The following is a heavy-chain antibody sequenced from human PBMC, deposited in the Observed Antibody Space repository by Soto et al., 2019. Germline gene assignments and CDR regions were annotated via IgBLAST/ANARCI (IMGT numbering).Heavy chain of an antibody. CDR1: GGSFSGYY. CDR2: INHSGST. J-gene: IGHJ3*02. CDR3: AIPQFPRIAAAGTRSYAFDI. V-gene: IGHV4-34*01. D-gene: IGHD6-13*01. Sequence: SETLSLTCAVYGGSFSGYYWSWIRQPPGKGLEWIWEINHSGSTNYNSSIKCRVTISIDTSKNQFSPKLSPVPAAGTAVYYCAIPQFPRIAAAGTRSYAFDIWGQGTMVTVSS.